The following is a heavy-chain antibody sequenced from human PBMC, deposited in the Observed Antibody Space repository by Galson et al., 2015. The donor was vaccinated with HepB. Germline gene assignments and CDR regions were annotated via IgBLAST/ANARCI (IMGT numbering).Heavy chain of an antibody. V-gene: IGHV3-21*01. CDR1: GFTFSSYS. D-gene: IGHD3-10*01. CDR3: ARASGFERGRAFDI. CDR2: ISSSSSYI. J-gene: IGHJ3*02. Sequence: SLRLSCAASGFTFSSYSMNWVRQAPGKGLEWVSSISSSSSYIYYADSVRGRFTISRDNAKNSLYLQMNSLRAEDTAVYYCARASGFERGRAFDIWGQGTMVTVSS.